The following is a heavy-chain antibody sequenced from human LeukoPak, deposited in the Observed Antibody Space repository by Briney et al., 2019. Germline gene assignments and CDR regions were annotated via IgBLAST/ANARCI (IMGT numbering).Heavy chain of an antibody. CDR2: INPNGGST. V-gene: IGHV1-46*01. CDR1: GYTFTSYY. D-gene: IGHD3-3*01. Sequence: ASVKVSCKASGYTFTSYYMHWVRQAPGQGLEWMGIINPNGGSTSYAQKFQGRVVMTRDTSTSTVFMELTSLRSEDTAVYFCAREGVPQGGYYRYYFDYWGQGTLVTVSS. CDR3: AREGVPQGGYYRYYFDY. J-gene: IGHJ4*02.